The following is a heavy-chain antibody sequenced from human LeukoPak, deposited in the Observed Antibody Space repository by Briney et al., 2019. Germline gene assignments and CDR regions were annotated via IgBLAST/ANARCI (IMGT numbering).Heavy chain of an antibody. J-gene: IGHJ4*02. D-gene: IGHD4-17*01. CDR2: IKQDGSEK. CDR1: GFTLSSYW. V-gene: IGHV3-7*03. Sequence: GGSLRLSCAASGFTLSSYWMTWVRQAPGKGLEWVANIKQDGSEKYYVDSVKGRFTISRDNAKDSVYLQMNSLRAEDTAVYYCARAGPTATAGYWGQGTLVTVTS. CDR3: ARAGPTATAGY.